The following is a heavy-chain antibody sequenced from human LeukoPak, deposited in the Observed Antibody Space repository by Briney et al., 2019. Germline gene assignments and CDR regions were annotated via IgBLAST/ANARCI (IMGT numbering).Heavy chain of an antibody. V-gene: IGHV4-59*12. Sequence: SETLSLTCSVSDDSITMYYWTWIRQPPGKGLEWIGYVDHTGSTNFNPSLNGRVSISRDTTNNLFSLRLRSVTAADTAVYYCARSSGWYLFDYWGQGTLVTVSS. D-gene: IGHD6-19*01. CDR2: VDHTGST. CDR3: ARSSGWYLFDY. CDR1: DDSITMYY. J-gene: IGHJ4*02.